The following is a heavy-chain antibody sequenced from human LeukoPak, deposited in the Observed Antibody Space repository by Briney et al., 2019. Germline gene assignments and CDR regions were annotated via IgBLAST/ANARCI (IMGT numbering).Heavy chain of an antibody. J-gene: IGHJ3*02. CDR1: GFTFSSYA. CDR3: AKDLLGSGYYYGAFDI. CDR2: ISGSGGST. D-gene: IGHD3-22*01. Sequence: GGSLRLSCAASGFTFSSYAMSWVRQAPGKGLEWVSAISGSGGSTYYADSVKGRFTISRDNSKNTLYLQMNSLRAEDTAVYYCAKDLLGSGYYYGAFDIWGQGTMVTVSS. V-gene: IGHV3-23*01.